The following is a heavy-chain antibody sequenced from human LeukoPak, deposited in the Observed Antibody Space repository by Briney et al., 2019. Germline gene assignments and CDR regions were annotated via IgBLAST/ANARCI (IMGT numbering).Heavy chain of an antibody. V-gene: IGHV4-61*01. D-gene: IGHD1-14*01. Sequence: SETLSLTCTVSGGSISSGSYYWSWIRQPPGKGLEWIGYIYYSGSTNYNPSLKSRVTISVDTSKNQFSLKLSSVTAADTAVYYCARHFKARTLFDYWGQGTLVTVSS. CDR3: ARHFKARTLFDY. CDR1: GGSISSGSYY. CDR2: IYYSGST. J-gene: IGHJ4*02.